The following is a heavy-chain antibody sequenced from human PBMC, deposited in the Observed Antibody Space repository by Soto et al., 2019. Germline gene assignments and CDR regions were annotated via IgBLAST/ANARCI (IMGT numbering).Heavy chain of an antibody. V-gene: IGHV1-69*08. CDR2: IIPILDIT. CDR1: GGTFGNHS. CDR3: ARDSPIGSVFSGHDDIDS. Sequence: QVQLVQSGAEVKKPGSSVKVSCTASGGTFGNHSITWVRQAPGQGLEWIGRIIPILDITNYAQKFQGRVTITADKSTTTAYMEVSSLRSEDTAVYYCARDSPIGSVFSGHDDIDSWGQGTLVTVSS. D-gene: IGHD5-12*01. J-gene: IGHJ4*02.